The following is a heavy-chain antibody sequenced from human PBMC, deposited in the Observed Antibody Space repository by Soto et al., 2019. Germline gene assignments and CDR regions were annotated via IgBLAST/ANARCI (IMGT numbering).Heavy chain of an antibody. CDR3: ARGYYDSSGYHDAFDI. D-gene: IGHD3-22*01. CDR1: GFTFISYA. CDR2: ISYDGSNK. V-gene: IGHV3-30-3*01. J-gene: IGHJ3*02. Sequence: GGSLRLSCAASGFTFISYAMHWVRQAPGKGLEWVAVISYDGSNKYYADSVKGRFTISRDNSKNTLYLQMNSLRAEDTAVYYCARGYYDSSGYHDAFDIWGQGTMVTVSS.